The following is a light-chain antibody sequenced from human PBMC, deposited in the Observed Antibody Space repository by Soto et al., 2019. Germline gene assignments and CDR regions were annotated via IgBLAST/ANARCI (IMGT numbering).Light chain of an antibody. J-gene: IGKJ2*01. Sequence: EIVLTQSPGTLSLSPGERATLSCRASQSVSSRYLAWYQHKAGQGPRLLIYDASSRATGIPDRFSGSGSGTDFTLTISRLEPEDFSVYYCQHYDASPPTYTFGQGTKLDIK. V-gene: IGKV3-20*01. CDR2: DAS. CDR1: QSVSSRY. CDR3: QHYDASPPTYT.